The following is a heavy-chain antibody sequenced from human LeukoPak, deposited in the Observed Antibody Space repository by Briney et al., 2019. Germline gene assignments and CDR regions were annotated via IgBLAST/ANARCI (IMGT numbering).Heavy chain of an antibody. Sequence: GGSLRLSCAASGFTFSSYWMSWVRQAPGKGLEWVANIKQDGSEKYYVDSVKGRFTISRDNAKNSLYLQMNSLRAEDTAVYYCARESVWFGDLPTGYWGEGTLVTVSS. J-gene: IGHJ4*02. CDR2: IKQDGSEK. D-gene: IGHD3-10*01. CDR3: ARESVWFGDLPTGY. V-gene: IGHV3-7*01. CDR1: GFTFSSYW.